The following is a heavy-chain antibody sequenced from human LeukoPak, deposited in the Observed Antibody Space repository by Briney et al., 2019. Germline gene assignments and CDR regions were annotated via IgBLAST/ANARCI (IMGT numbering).Heavy chain of an antibody. CDR2: INPNSGGT. D-gene: IGHD3-3*01. J-gene: IGHJ4*02. CDR3: ARGPVLRFLEWSVDY. V-gene: IGHV1-2*02. Sequence: GSVKVSCKASGYTFTGYYMNWVRQAPGQGLEWMGWINPNSGGTNYAQKFQGRVTMTRDTSISKDYMELSRLRSDDTAAYYCARGPVLRFLEWSVDYWGQGTLVTVSS. CDR1: GYTFTGYY.